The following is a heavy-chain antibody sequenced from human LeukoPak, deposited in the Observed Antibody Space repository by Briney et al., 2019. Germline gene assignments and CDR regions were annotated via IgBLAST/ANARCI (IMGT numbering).Heavy chain of an antibody. V-gene: IGHV4-39*07. D-gene: IGHD6-13*01. CDR2: IYYSGST. CDR1: GGSISSSSYY. J-gene: IGHJ6*03. Sequence: PSETLPLTCTVSGGSISSSSYYWGWIRQPPGKGLEWIGSIYYSGSTYYNPSLKSRVTISVDTSKNQFSLKLSSVTAADTAVYYCARDSLAAAGTPYPPYYYMDVWGKGTTVTVSS. CDR3: ARDSLAAAGTPYPPYYYMDV.